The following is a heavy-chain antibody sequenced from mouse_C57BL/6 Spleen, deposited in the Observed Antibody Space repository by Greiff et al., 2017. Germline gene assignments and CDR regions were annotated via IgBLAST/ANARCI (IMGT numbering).Heavy chain of an antibody. J-gene: IGHJ1*03. CDR2: INYDGSST. CDR1: GFTFSDYY. V-gene: IGHV5-16*01. D-gene: IGHD2-13*01. Sequence: EVQVVESEGGLVQPGSSMKLSCTASGFTFSDYYMAWVRQVPEKGLEWVANINYDGSSTYYLDSLKSRFIISRDNAKNILYLQMSSLKSEDTATYYCARDPGGDSWYFDVWGTGTTVTVSS. CDR3: ARDPGGDSWYFDV.